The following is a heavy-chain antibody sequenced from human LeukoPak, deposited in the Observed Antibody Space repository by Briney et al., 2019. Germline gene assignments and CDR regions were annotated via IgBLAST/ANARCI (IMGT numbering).Heavy chain of an antibody. D-gene: IGHD1-14*01. Sequence: PSETLSLTCSVSSGSISNCYWSWIRQSPGKGLEWIGYILSSGSTNYNPSVKSRVTISVDTSRNQFSLKLRSVTAADTAVYYCARTNQISETAFDIWGQGTMVIVSS. CDR2: ILSSGST. V-gene: IGHV4-59*01. CDR3: ARTNQISETAFDI. J-gene: IGHJ3*02. CDR1: SGSISNCY.